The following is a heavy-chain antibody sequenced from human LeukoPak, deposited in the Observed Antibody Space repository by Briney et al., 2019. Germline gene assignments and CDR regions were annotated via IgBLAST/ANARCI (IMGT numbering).Heavy chain of an antibody. J-gene: IGHJ4*02. CDR3: ARGLGDSSGYYYEGYFDY. CDR2: IIPIFGTA. D-gene: IGHD3-22*01. Sequence: SVKVSCKASGGTFSSYAISWVRQAPGQGLEWMGGIIPIFGTANYAQKLQGRVTMTTDTSTSTAYMELRSLRSDDTAVYYCARGLGDSSGYYYEGYFDYWGQGTLVTVSS. CDR1: GGTFSSYA. V-gene: IGHV1-69*05.